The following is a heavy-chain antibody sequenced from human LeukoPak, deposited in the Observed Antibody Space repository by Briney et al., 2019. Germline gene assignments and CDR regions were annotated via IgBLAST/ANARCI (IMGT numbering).Heavy chain of an antibody. Sequence: ASVTVSCTASGYTFTSYAMHWVRQAPGQRLEWMGWINAGNGNTKYSQKFQGRVTITRDTSASTAYMELSSLRSEDTAVYYCARGFPYYYGSGSYIDYWGQGTLVTVSS. CDR1: GYTFTSYA. V-gene: IGHV1-3*01. CDR3: ARGFPYYYGSGSYIDY. CDR2: INAGNGNT. D-gene: IGHD3-10*01. J-gene: IGHJ4*02.